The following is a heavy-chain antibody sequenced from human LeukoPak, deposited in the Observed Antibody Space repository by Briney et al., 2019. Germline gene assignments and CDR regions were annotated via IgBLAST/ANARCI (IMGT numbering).Heavy chain of an antibody. Sequence: GGSLRLSCAASGFTFNIYNMNWVRQAPGKGLEWVSYITRDSSSIYYGDSVKGRFTISRDNAKNSLYLQMNSLRVEDTAVYYCAKLGTTVVTRAFDYWGQGTLVTVSS. D-gene: IGHD4-23*01. J-gene: IGHJ4*02. V-gene: IGHV3-48*01. CDR2: ITRDSSSI. CDR1: GFTFNIYN. CDR3: AKLGTTVVTRAFDY.